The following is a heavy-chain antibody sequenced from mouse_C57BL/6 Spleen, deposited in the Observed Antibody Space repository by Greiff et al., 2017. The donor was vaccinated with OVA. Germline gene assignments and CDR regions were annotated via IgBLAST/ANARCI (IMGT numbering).Heavy chain of an antibody. J-gene: IGHJ1*03. CDR1: GYTFTSYW. CDR3: TYYYGSSYEYFDV. Sequence: EVQLQQSGTVLARPGASVKMSCKTSGYTFTSYWMHWVKQRPGQGLEWIGAIYPGNSDTSYNQKFKGKAKLTAVTSASTAYMELSSLTNEDSAVYYFTYYYGSSYEYFDVWGTGTTVTVSS. D-gene: IGHD1-1*01. V-gene: IGHV1-5*01. CDR2: IYPGNSDT.